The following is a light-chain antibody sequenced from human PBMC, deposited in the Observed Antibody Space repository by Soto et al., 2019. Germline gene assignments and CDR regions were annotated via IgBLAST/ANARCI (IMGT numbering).Light chain of an antibody. V-gene: IGKV1-5*01. J-gene: IGKJ1*01. CDR1: QSINTW. CDR3: QQYQTYSRT. CDR2: DGS. Sequence: DIKMTQSPSTVSASVGDRITITCRASQSINTWLAWYRQRPGEAPQLLIYDGSTLAMVVPSRFSGSGSGTDFTLSISRLQPDDFATFYCQQYQTYSRTFGQGTKVEVK.